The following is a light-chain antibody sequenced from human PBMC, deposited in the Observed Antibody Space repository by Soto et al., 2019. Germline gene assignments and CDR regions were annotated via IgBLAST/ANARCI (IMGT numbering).Light chain of an antibody. Sequence: DIQMTQSPSTLSASVGDRVIITCRTSESITNRLAWLQQKPGRAPKVLIFDASSLESGVPSRFSGSGSGTEFSLTINSLQPGDFATYYCQHYGNVWTFGQGTRVEI. CDR2: DAS. CDR3: QHYGNVWT. V-gene: IGKV1-5*01. J-gene: IGKJ1*01. CDR1: ESITNR.